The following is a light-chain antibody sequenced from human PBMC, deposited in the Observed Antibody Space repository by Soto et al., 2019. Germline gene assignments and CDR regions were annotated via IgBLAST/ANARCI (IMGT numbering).Light chain of an antibody. CDR1: SSDVGGYNY. Sequence: QSVLTQPASVSGSPGQSITISCTGTSSDVGGYNYVSWYQQHPGKAPKLMIYDVSNRPSGVSNRFSGSKSGNTASLTISGLQAEDEADYYCSSYTSSSTLYFFGTGTKAPVL. CDR2: DVS. V-gene: IGLV2-14*01. CDR3: SSYTSSSTLYF. J-gene: IGLJ1*01.